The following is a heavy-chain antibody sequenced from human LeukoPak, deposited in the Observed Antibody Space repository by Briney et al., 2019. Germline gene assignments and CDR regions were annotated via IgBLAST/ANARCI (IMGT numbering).Heavy chain of an antibody. D-gene: IGHD1-26*01. CDR2: IYPGDSDT. J-gene: IGHJ5*02. Sequence: GESLKISCKGSGYSFTSYWIGWVRQMPGKGLEWMGIIYPGDSDTRYSPSFQGQVTISADKSISTAYLQWSSLKASDTAMYYCARQSYSGSYLNWFDPXXXGTLVTVSS. CDR3: ARQSYSGSYLNWFDP. CDR1: GYSFTSYW. V-gene: IGHV5-51*01.